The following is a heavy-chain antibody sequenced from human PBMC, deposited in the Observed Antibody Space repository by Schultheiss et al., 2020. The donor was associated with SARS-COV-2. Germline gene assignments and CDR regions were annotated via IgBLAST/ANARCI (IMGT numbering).Heavy chain of an antibody. Sequence: GESLKISCAASGFTFSNYGMHWVRQAPGKGLEWVAVISYDGSNKYYADSVKGRFTISRDNSKNTLYLQMNSLRAEDTAVYYCARALRYYYMDVWGKGTTVTVSS. CDR3: ARALRYYYMDV. CDR1: GFTFSNYG. D-gene: IGHD4/OR15-4a*01. CDR2: ISYDGSNK. J-gene: IGHJ6*03. V-gene: IGHV3-30*12.